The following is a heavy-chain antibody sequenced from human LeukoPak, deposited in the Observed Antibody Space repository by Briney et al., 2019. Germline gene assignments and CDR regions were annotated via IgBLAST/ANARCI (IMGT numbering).Heavy chain of an antibody. Sequence: GGSLRLSCAASGFTFSGSAMHWVRQAPGKGLEWVSAISGSGGSTYYADSVKGRFTISRDNSKNTLYLQMNSLRAEDTAVYYCARDPLWRSFNPFDYWGQGTLVTVSS. CDR3: ARDPLWRSFNPFDY. CDR1: GFTFSGSA. J-gene: IGHJ4*02. D-gene: IGHD1-26*01. V-gene: IGHV3-23*01. CDR2: ISGSGGST.